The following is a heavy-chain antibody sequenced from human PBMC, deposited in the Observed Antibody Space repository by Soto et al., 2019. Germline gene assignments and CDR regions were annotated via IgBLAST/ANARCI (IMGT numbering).Heavy chain of an antibody. CDR1: GFTFSDYY. CDR3: ARETNGFMGAIAPAGYYYYGMDV. CDR2: ISSSGSTI. V-gene: IGHV3-11*01. Sequence: GGSLRLSCAASGFTFSDYYMSWIRQAPGKGLEWVSYISSSGSTIYYADSVKGRFTISRGNAKNSLYLQMNSLRAEDTAVYYCARETNGFMGAIAPAGYYYYGMDVWGQGTTVTVSS. J-gene: IGHJ6*02. D-gene: IGHD1-26*01.